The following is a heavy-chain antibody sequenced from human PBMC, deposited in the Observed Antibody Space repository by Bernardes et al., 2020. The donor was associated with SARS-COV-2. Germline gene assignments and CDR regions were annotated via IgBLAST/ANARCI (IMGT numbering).Heavy chain of an antibody. V-gene: IGHV1-18*04. D-gene: IGHD3-9*01. Sequence: ASMKVSCEASGYTFTSYGISWVRQAPGQGLEWMGWIRNYNGKAVYAQKFQGRVIMTTDTSTTTAYLELRSLRSDDTAVYYCARGGAPYEIWTGYYGTGGDPFDVWGQGTMVTVSS. CDR1: GYTFTSYG. J-gene: IGHJ3*01. CDR3: ARGGAPYEIWTGYYGTGGDPFDV. CDR2: IRNYNGKA.